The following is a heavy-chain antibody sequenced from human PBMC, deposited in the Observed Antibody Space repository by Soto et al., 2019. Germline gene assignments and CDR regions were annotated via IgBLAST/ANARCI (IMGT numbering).Heavy chain of an antibody. CDR3: ARSENTVNSYFYYYGMDV. J-gene: IGHJ6*02. CDR2: IYPGDSDT. V-gene: IGHV5-51*01. D-gene: IGHD4-17*01. Sequence: GESLKISCKASGYSFTTYWIGWVRQMPGKGLEWMGIIYPGDSDTRYSPSFQGQVTISADKSISTAYLQWSSLKASDTAMYYCARSENTVNSYFYYYGMDVWGQGTTVTVSS. CDR1: GYSFTTYW.